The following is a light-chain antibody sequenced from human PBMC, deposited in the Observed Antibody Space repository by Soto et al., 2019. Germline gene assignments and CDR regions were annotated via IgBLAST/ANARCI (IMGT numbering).Light chain of an antibody. Sequence: QSALTQPASVSGSPGQSITISCTGTSSDVGGYNYVSWYQQHPGKAPKLMIYEVSNRPSGVFNRFSGSKSGNTASLTISGLQAEDEADYYCSSYTSSSTYVVFGGGTQLTVL. CDR3: SSYTSSSTYVV. CDR2: EVS. CDR1: SSDVGGYNY. V-gene: IGLV2-14*01. J-gene: IGLJ2*01.